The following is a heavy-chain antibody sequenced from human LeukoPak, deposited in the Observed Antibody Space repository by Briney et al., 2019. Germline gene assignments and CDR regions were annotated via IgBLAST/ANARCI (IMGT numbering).Heavy chain of an antibody. D-gene: IGHD4-17*01. V-gene: IGHV3-9*01. CDR2: INWNSGNI. Sequence: GGALRLSCAASGFTFDDYAMNWVRQAPGKGLEWVSGINWNSGNIGYADSVKGRFTISRDNAKNSLYLQMNSLRTEDTALYYCAKDRALDGDYVFDDWGQGTLVTVSS. CDR3: AKDRALDGDYVFDD. J-gene: IGHJ4*02. CDR1: GFTFDDYA.